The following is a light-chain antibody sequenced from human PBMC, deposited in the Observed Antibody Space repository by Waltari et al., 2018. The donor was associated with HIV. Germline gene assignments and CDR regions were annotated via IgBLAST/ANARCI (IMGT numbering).Light chain of an antibody. CDR3: MQALQTPLT. J-gene: IGKJ4*01. V-gene: IGKV2-28*01. CDR1: QSLLHSNGYNY. CDR2: LGS. Sequence: DIVMTQSPLSLPVTPGEPASISCRSNQSLLHSNGYNYLDWYLQKPGQSPQLLIYLGSNRASGVPDRFSGSGSGTDFTLKISTVEAEDVGVYYCMQALQTPLTFGGGTKVEIK.